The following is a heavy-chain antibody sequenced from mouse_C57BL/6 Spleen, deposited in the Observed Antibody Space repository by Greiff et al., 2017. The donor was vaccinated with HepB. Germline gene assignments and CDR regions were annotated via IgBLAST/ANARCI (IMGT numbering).Heavy chain of an antibody. Sequence: QVQLQQPGAELVKPGASVKLSCKASGYTFTSYWMHWVKQRPGQGLEWIGMIHPNSGSTNYNEKFKSKATLTVDKYSSTANMQLSSLTSEDSAVYYCAREDYYGSSSYWYFDVWGTGTTVTVSS. CDR1: GYTFTSYW. CDR2: IHPNSGST. CDR3: AREDYYGSSSYWYFDV. J-gene: IGHJ1*03. D-gene: IGHD1-1*01. V-gene: IGHV1-64*01.